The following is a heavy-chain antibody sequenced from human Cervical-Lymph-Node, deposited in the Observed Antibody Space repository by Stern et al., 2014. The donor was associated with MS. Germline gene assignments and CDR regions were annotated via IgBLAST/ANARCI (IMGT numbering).Heavy chain of an antibody. Sequence: QVQLVQSGAEVERPGSSVKVSCRASGYKFTDFYIHWVRQAPGQGLEWMGWIDPNSGGPNHAREFQGRVTMTRDTSISTAYMELSSLRSDDTAVYYCARDLMDRSGNYVSGYWGQGTLVTVSS. D-gene: IGHD3-22*01. CDR3: ARDLMDRSGNYVSGY. CDR1: GYKFTDFY. J-gene: IGHJ4*02. V-gene: IGHV1-2*02. CDR2: IDPNSGGP.